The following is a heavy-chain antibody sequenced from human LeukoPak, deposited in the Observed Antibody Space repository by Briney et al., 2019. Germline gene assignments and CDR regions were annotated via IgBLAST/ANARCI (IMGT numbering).Heavy chain of an antibody. Sequence: GGSLRLSCAASGFRFSDHYMDWVRQAPGKGLEWVSAISGSGGSTYYADSVKGRFTISRDNSKNTLYLQMNSLRAEDTAVYYCAKGGSGSYRYYYGMDVWGQGTTVTVSS. CDR1: GFRFSDHY. CDR2: ISGSGGST. J-gene: IGHJ6*02. V-gene: IGHV3-23*01. CDR3: AKGGSGSYRYYYGMDV. D-gene: IGHD3-10*01.